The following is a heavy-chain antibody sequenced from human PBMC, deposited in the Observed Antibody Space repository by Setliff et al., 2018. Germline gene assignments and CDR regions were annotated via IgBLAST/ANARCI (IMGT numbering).Heavy chain of an antibody. CDR1: GYSFTSYW. V-gene: IGHV5-51*01. D-gene: IGHD6-19*01. J-gene: IGHJ4*02. Sequence: PGESLKISCKGSGYSFTSYWIGWVRQMPGKGLEWMGIIYPGDSDTRYSPSFQGQVTISADKSISTAYLQLKSLRASDTAIYFCARRSYSSALYYFDYWGQGTLVTVSS. CDR2: IYPGDSDT. CDR3: ARRSYSSALYYFDY.